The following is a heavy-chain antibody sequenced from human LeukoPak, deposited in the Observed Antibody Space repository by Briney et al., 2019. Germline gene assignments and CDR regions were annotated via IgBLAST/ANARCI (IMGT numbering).Heavy chain of an antibody. CDR1: GGSISSSSYY. V-gene: IGHV4-39*01. J-gene: IGHJ4*02. CDR3: ARIGYNWNDGASFDY. CDR2: IYYSGST. D-gene: IGHD1-20*01. Sequence: PSETLSLTCTVSGGSISSSSYYWGWIRQPPGEGLEWIGSIYYSGSTYYNPSLKSRVTISVDTSKDQFSLKLSSVTAADTAVYYCARIGYNWNDGASFDYWGQGTLVTVSS.